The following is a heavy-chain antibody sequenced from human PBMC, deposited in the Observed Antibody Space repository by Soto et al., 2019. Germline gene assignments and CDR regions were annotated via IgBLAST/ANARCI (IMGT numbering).Heavy chain of an antibody. CDR3: ARTLSGSFY. CDR2: IISSSAYI. Sequence: XGSLRLSCAATGFTFGSFSMSWVRQAPGKGLEWVSSIISSSAYIYYADSVKGRFTISRDNTKNSLYLQMNSLRVEDTALYYCARTLSGSFYWGQGTLVTVSS. V-gene: IGHV3-21*01. D-gene: IGHD3-10*01. CDR1: GFTFGSFS. J-gene: IGHJ4*02.